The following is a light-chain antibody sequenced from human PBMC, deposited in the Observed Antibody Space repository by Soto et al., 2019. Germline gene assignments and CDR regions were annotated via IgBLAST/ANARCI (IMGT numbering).Light chain of an antibody. CDR2: ATS. CDR1: QSINSY. CDR3: QQTFSTPLT. Sequence: DIQMTQSPSSLSPPVGDRLTITCRASQSINSYLNWYQQKPGKAPNLLIYATSSLQSGVPSRFSGSGSGTDFTLTINSLLPEDSATYYCQQTFSTPLTFGGGTKVEIK. J-gene: IGKJ4*01. V-gene: IGKV1-39*01.